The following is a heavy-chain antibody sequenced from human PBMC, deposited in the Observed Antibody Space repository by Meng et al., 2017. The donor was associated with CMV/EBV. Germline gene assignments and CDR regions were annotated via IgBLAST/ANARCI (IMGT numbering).Heavy chain of an antibody. D-gene: IGHD1-26*01. CDR1: GGSFSGYY. CDR2: INHSGST. J-gene: IGHJ5*02. CDR3: ARGVGGWFDP. V-gene: IGHV4-34*01. Sequence: QVQLTPWGGGLVKPSEAPSLTCAVYGGSFSGYYWSWIRQPPGKGLGWIGEINHSGSTNYNPSLKSRVTISVDTSKNQFSLKLSSVTAADTAVYYCARGVGGWFDPWGQGTLVTV.